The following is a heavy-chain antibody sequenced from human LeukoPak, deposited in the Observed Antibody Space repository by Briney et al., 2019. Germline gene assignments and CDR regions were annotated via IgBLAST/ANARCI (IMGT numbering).Heavy chain of an antibody. CDR1: GFPFSSYA. J-gene: IGHJ3*02. CDR2: ISGSGGST. CDR3: ARGRRDCSGDCYVAFDI. Sequence: GSLRLSCAASGFPFSSYAMCWVRQAPGKGLEWVSGISGSGGSTYYLDSVKGRFTISRDNSKNTLYLQMNSLRAEDTAVYYCARGRRDCSGDCYVAFDIWGQGTMVTVSS. D-gene: IGHD2-21*02. V-gene: IGHV3-23*01.